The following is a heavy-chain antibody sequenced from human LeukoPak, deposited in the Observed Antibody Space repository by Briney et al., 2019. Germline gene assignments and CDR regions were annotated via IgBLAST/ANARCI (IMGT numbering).Heavy chain of an antibody. Sequence: SETLSLTCTVSGGSISSSSYYWGWIRQPPGKGLEWIGSIYYSGSTYYNPSLKSRVTISVDTSKNQFSLKLSSVTAADTAVYYCARGDRIWESMADRYYFDYWGQGTLVTVSS. J-gene: IGHJ4*02. CDR1: GGSISSSSYY. CDR3: ARGDRIWESMADRYYFDY. D-gene: IGHD2/OR15-2a*01. CDR2: IYYSGST. V-gene: IGHV4-39*07.